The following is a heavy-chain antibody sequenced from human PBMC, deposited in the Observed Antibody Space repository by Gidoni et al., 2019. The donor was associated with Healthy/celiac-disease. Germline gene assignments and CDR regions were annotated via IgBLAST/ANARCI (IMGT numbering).Heavy chain of an antibody. CDR3: ARDCTNGVYLPWFDP. V-gene: IGHV3-20*04. J-gene: IGHJ5*02. CDR2: INGNGGST. CDR1: GFTFYDYG. Sequence: EVQLVESGGGVVRPGGSLSLSCAASGFTFYDYGMSWVRQAPGKGLEWVSGINGNGGSTGYADSVKGRFTISRDNAKNSLYLQMNSLRAEDTALYYCARDCTNGVYLPWFDPWGQGTLVTVSS. D-gene: IGHD2-8*01.